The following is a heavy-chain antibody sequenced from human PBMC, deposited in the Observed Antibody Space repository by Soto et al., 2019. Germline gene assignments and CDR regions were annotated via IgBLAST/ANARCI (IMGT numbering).Heavy chain of an antibody. Sequence: PVGSLRLSCAASGFTFSSYWMSWVRQAPGKGLEWVANIKQDGSEKYYVDSVKGRFTISRDNAKNSLYLQMNSLRAEDTAVYYCARVYCTNGVCYTLRQFFYYYYGMDVWGQGTTVTVSS. D-gene: IGHD2-8*01. V-gene: IGHV3-7*03. CDR1: GFTFSSYW. CDR3: ARVYCTNGVCYTLRQFFYYYYGMDV. CDR2: IKQDGSEK. J-gene: IGHJ6*02.